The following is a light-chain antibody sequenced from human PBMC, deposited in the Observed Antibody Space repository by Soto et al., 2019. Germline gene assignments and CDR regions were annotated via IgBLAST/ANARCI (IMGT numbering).Light chain of an antibody. CDR2: EVT. J-gene: IGLJ1*01. CDR3: SAYAGSTFV. CDR1: SSDVGGYNY. Sequence: QSVLTQPPSASGSPGRSVTISCTGTSSDVGGYNYVSWYQQHPGKAPKVMIYEVTKRPSGVPDRFSGSKSGNTASLTVSGLQAEDESDYYCSAYAGSTFVFGTGTKVTVL. V-gene: IGLV2-8*01.